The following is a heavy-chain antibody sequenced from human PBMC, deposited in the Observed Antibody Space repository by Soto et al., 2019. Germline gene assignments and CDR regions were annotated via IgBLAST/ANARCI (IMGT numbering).Heavy chain of an antibody. V-gene: IGHV1-69*04. CDR3: ARDSRPLAAAGTNWFDP. CDR1: GGTFSSYT. J-gene: IGHJ5*02. CDR2: IIPILGIA. Sequence: ASVKVACKASGGTFSSYTISWVRQAPGQGLEWMGRIIPILGIANYAQKFQGRVTITADKSTSTAYMELSSLRSEDTAVYYCARDSRPLAAAGTNWFDPWGQGTLVTVSS. D-gene: IGHD6-13*01.